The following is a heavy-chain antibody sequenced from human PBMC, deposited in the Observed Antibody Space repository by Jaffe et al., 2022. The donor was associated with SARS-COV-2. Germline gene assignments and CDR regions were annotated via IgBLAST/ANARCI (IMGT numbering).Heavy chain of an antibody. CDR3: VKERTTGWYDFDY. V-gene: IGHV3-64D*09. D-gene: IGHD6-19*01. Sequence: VQLVDSGGGLVQPGGSLRLSCSASGFTFHIYAMHWVRQAPGQGLEYVSGVSSDGTRTYYADAVKGRFTISRDNSRNTLSLQMSSLRSEDTALYYCVKERTTGWYDFDYWAQGSLVTVSS. CDR2: VSSDGTRT. J-gene: IGHJ4*02. CDR1: GFTFHIYA.